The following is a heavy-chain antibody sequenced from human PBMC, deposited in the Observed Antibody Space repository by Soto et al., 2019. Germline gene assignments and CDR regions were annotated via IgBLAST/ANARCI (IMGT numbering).Heavy chain of an antibody. D-gene: IGHD3-16*01. V-gene: IGHV3-23*01. CDR3: AKDRRAGGNSAFYFDF. CDR1: GFKFSNYA. J-gene: IGHJ4*02. CDR2: ISATGGGT. Sequence: EVQMLASGGGLGQPGGSLRLSCAASGFKFSNYAMSWVRQAPGKGLEWVSLISATGGGTYYADSVKGRFTISRDNSHNTLYLQVHSLTAEDTAVYYCAKDRRAGGNSAFYFDFWGQGARVTVSS.